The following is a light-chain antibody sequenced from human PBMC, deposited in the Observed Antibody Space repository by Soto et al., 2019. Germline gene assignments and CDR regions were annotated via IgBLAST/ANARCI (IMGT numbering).Light chain of an antibody. Sequence: QAVVTQPPSVSAAPGQTVTISCSGSSSNIGSNLVSWYQQLPGTAPKLLIYDNNKRPSGIPDRFSGSKSGTSASLGITGLQTGDEADYSCATWDSSLSAWLFGGGTKLTVL. J-gene: IGLJ3*02. CDR1: SSNIGSNL. CDR2: DNN. V-gene: IGLV1-51*01. CDR3: ATWDSSLSAWL.